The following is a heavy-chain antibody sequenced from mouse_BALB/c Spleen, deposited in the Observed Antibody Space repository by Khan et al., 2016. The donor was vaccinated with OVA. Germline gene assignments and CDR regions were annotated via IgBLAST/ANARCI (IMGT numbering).Heavy chain of an antibody. CDR3: ARQPYYHYNIMDY. D-gene: IGHD2-10*01. Sequence: QVQLKQSGPGLVAPSQSLSITCTISGFSLTNYGVHWVRQPPGKGLEWLVVIWSDGSTTYNSALKSRLTLSKDNSKSQVFLKMNSLQTDDTAVYFCARQPYYHYNIMDYWGQGTSVTVSS. CDR1: GFSLTNYG. V-gene: IGHV2-6-1*01. J-gene: IGHJ4*01. CDR2: IWSDGST.